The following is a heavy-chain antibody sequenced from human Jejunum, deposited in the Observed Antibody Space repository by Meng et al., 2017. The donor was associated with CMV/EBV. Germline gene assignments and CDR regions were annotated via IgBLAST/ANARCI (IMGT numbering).Heavy chain of an antibody. CDR3: AKDITDFGVAGRGIDV. CDR2: VSYDGSDK. J-gene: IGHJ6*02. V-gene: IGHV3-30*04. D-gene: IGHD3-3*01. CDR1: FISCP. Sequence: FISCPKHWVPRAPGKGLECVSVVSYDGSDKYYVDSVKGRFTISRDNSKSTLYLQMNSLRVEDTAVYYCAKDITDFGVAGRGIDVWGQGITVTVSS.